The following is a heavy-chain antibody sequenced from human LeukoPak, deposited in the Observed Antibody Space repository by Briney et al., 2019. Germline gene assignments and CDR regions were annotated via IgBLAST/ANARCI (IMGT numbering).Heavy chain of an antibody. CDR3: AKRITVSAGYYLDS. V-gene: IGHV3-23*01. D-gene: IGHD2-8*01. J-gene: IGHJ4*02. CDR2: VSGGGAYT. Sequence: GGSMTLSCVGSGFSFSSFAMSWVRQAPGKGLEWVSTVSGGGAYTYYADSVKGRFTVSRDDSKSMHFLQMNSLRPEDTALYFCAKRITVSAGYYLDSWGQGTLVTVSS. CDR1: GFSFSSFA.